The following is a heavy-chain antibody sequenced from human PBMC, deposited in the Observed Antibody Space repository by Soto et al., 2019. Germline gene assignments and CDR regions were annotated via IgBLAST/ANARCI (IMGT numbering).Heavy chain of an antibody. J-gene: IGHJ6*02. D-gene: IGHD4-17*01. Sequence: ASVKVSCKASGYTFTGYYMHWVRQAPGQGLEWMGWINPNSGGTNYAQKFQGRVTMTRDTSISTAYMELSRLRSDDTAVYYCARELTETTVVTPSYYYYYGMDVWGQGTTVTVSS. CDR2: INPNSGGT. CDR1: GYTFTGYY. V-gene: IGHV1-2*02. CDR3: ARELTETTVVTPSYYYYYGMDV.